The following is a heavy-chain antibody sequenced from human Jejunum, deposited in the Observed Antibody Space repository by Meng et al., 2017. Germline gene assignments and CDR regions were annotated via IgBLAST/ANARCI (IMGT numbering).Heavy chain of an antibody. V-gene: IGHV4-39*01. CDR3: ARLAHIGDPPR. J-gene: IGHJ4*02. Sequence: HLQLQESGPGLVKPSETLSLTCTVSGGSISGSNYYWVWIRQPPGKGLEWIGSIYYGGTTYYSSSLKSRASISVDTSKTQFSLKLTSVTAADTAIYYCARLAHIGDPPRWGQGTLVTVSS. CDR2: IYYGGTT. CDR1: GGSISGSNYY. D-gene: IGHD4-17*01.